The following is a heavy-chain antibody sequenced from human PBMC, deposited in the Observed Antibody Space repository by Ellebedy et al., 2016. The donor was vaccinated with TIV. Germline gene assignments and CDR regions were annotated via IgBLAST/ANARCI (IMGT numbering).Heavy chain of an antibody. Sequence: SETLSLTCTVSGGSISSCSYYWGWIRQPPGKGLEWIGSIYYSGSTYYNPSLKSRVTISVDTSKNQFSLKLSSVTAADTAVYYCARGSNGYYYGMDVWGQGTTVTVSS. D-gene: IGHD6-19*01. J-gene: IGHJ6*02. CDR2: IYYSGST. CDR3: ARGSNGYYYGMDV. CDR1: GGSISSCSYY. V-gene: IGHV4-39*07.